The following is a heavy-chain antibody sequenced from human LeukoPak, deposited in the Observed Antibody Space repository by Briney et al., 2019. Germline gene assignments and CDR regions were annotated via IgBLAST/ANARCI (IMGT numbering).Heavy chain of an antibody. D-gene: IGHD3-10*01. Sequence: GGSLRLSCVASGFPFNNYVMHWVRQAPGKGLEWVAFISDDGTNKYYTDSVKGRFTISRDNSKNTLYLQMNSLRAEDTAVYYCARDCCGEWYFFDLWGQGTLVTVSS. J-gene: IGHJ4*02. CDR1: GFPFNNYV. V-gene: IGHV3-30-3*01. CDR2: ISDDGTNK. CDR3: ARDCCGEWYFFDL.